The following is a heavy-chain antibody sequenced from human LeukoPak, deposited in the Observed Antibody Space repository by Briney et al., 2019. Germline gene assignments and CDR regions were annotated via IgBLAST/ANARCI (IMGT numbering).Heavy chain of an antibody. Sequence: GGSLRLSCAASGFTFSIYSMNWVRQAPGKGLEWVSSISSSSSYIYYADSVKGRFTISRDNSKNTLYLQMNSLRAEDTAVYYCAESYDTDAFDIWGQGTMVTVSS. V-gene: IGHV3-21*01. CDR1: GFTFSIYS. CDR3: AESYDTDAFDI. J-gene: IGHJ3*02. CDR2: ISSSSSYI. D-gene: IGHD3-22*01.